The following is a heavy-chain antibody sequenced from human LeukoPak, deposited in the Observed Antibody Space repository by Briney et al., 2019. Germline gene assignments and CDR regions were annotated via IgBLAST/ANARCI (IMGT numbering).Heavy chain of an antibody. CDR3: ARGNWYYYGSGSYSRWFDP. Sequence: SETLSLTCAVYGGSFSGYYWSWIRQPPGKGLEWIGEINHSGSTNYNPSLKSRVTISVDTPKNQFSLKLSSVTAADTAVYYCARGNWYYYGSGSYSRWFDPWGQGTLVTVSS. D-gene: IGHD3-10*01. V-gene: IGHV4-34*01. J-gene: IGHJ5*02. CDR1: GGSFSGYY. CDR2: INHSGST.